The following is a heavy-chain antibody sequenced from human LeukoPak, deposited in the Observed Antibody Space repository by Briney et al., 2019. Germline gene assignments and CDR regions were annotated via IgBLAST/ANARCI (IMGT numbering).Heavy chain of an antibody. V-gene: IGHV3-30*18. J-gene: IGHJ4*02. Sequence: GGSLRLSCAASGFTFSSYGMHWVRQAPGKGLEWVAVKSYDGSNKYYADSVKGRFTISRDNSKNTLYLQMNSLRAEDTAVYYCAKPQTRPTDYFDYWGQGTLVTVSS. CDR2: KSYDGSNK. CDR1: GFTFSSYG. CDR3: AKPQTRPTDYFDY. D-gene: IGHD4-17*01.